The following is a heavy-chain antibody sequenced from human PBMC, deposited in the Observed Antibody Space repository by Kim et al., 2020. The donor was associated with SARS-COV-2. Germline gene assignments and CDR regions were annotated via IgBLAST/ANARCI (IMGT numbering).Heavy chain of an antibody. CDR2: ISGSGGST. CDR1: GFTFSSYA. J-gene: IGHJ5*02. CDR3: AKFRTYSSGWYSPGGTHAWFDP. D-gene: IGHD6-19*01. V-gene: IGHV3-23*01. Sequence: GGSLRLSCAASGFTFSSYAMSWVRQAPGKGLEWVSAISGSGGSTYYADSVKGRFTISRDNSKNTLYLQMNSLRAEDTAVYYCAKFRTYSSGWYSPGGTHAWFDPWGQGTLVTVSS.